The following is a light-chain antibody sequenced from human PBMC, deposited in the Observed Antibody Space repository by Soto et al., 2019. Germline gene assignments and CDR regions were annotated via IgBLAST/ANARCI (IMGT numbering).Light chain of an antibody. CDR1: QSVSTW. CDR3: QQVNSYPLT. CDR2: TAS. V-gene: IGKV1-5*01. J-gene: IGKJ4*01. Sequence: DIQMTQSPSTLSASVGDSVTISCRASQSVSTWLAWYQQKPGRPPKLLIYTASILQSGVPSRFSGTGSATEFTLTITSLQPEDFATYYCQQVNSYPLTFGGGTKVDIK.